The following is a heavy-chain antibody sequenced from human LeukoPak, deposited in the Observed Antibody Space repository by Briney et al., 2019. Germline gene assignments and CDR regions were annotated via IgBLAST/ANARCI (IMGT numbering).Heavy chain of an antibody. CDR2: IYHSGST. Sequence: SEILSLTCAVSGYSISSGYYWGWIRPPPGKGLEWIGSIYHSGSTYYNPSLKSRVTISVDTSKNQFSLKLSSVTAADTAVYYRARHPKLFGGSASDLWGQGTMVTVSS. J-gene: IGHJ3*01. CDR1: GYSISSGYY. CDR3: ARHPKLFGGSASDL. V-gene: IGHV4-38-2*01. D-gene: IGHD2-15*01.